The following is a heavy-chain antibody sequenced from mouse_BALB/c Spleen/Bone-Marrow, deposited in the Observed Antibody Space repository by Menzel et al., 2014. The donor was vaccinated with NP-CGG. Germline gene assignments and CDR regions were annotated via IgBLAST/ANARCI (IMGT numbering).Heavy chain of an antibody. D-gene: IGHD2-3*01. Sequence: EVKLVESGGGLVQPGGSLKLSCTASGFTFSSYGLSWVRQTPDKRLELVATINRNGGTNSYPDSVKGRFTIFRDNAKNTLYLQMSSLKSEDTALYYCARGVDDYSWFAYWGQGTLVTVSA. CDR3: ARGVDDYSWFAY. V-gene: IGHV5-6-3*01. CDR2: INRNGGTN. CDR1: GFTFSSYG. J-gene: IGHJ3*01.